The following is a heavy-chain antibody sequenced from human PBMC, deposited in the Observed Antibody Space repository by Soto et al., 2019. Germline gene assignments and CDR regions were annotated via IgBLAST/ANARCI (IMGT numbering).Heavy chain of an antibody. V-gene: IGHV4-59*11. J-gene: IGHJ6*02. CDR3: ARDSGSSYYYYYGMDV. CDR2: IYYSGRT. Sequence: PXGTLALTCTVSGGSISSHDWTWIRQPPGKGLEWIGYIYYSGRTNYNPSLKSRVTISVDTSKNQFSLKMTSVTAADTAVYYCARDSGSSYYYYYGMDVWGQGTTVTVSS. CDR1: GGSISSHD. D-gene: IGHD1-26*01.